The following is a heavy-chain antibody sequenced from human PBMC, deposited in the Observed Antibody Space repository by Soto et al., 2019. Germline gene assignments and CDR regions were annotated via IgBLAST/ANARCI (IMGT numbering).Heavy chain of an antibody. CDR2: IIPILGIA. V-gene: IGHV1-69*02. CDR1: GGTFSSYT. CDR3: ARRELAVAGTFAFDI. Sequence: SVKVSCKASGGTFSSYTISWVRQAPGQGLEWMGRIIPILGIANYAQKFQGRVTITADKSTSTAYMELSSLRSEDTAVYYCARRELAVAGTFAFDIWGQGTMVTVSS. J-gene: IGHJ3*02. D-gene: IGHD6-19*01.